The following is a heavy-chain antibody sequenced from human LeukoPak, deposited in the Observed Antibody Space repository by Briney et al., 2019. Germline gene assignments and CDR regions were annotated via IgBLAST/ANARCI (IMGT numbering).Heavy chain of an antibody. CDR2: MRFDGSTK. Sequence: GGSLRLSCAASGFTFSNYGMHWVRQAPGKGLEWVAFMRFDGSTKYDADSVKGRFTISRDNSKSTLYLQMNSLRAEDTAVYYCAKDRTVAANRDYYMDVWGKGTTVTVSS. CDR3: AKDRTVAANRDYYMDV. J-gene: IGHJ6*03. D-gene: IGHD6-19*01. CDR1: GFTFSNYG. V-gene: IGHV3-30*02.